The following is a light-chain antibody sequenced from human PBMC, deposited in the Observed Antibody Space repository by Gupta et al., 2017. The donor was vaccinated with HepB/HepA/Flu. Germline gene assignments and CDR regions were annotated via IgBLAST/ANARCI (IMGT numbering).Light chain of an antibody. CDR2: DVS. V-gene: IGLV2-14*01. Sequence: QSALTQPASVSGSPGQSITIPCTGTSSDVGGYNYVSWYQQYPGKAPKVIIYDVSGRPSGVSDRFSGSKSGNMASLTISGLQDEDEADYYCCSYRSSTSLFVFGTGTKVTVL. CDR3: CSYRSSTSLFV. J-gene: IGLJ1*01. CDR1: SSDVGGYNY.